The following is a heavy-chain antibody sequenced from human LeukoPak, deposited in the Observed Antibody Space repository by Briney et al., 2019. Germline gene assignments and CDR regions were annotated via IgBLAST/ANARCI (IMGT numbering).Heavy chain of an antibody. D-gene: IGHD6-13*01. CDR1: GYTFTAYY. CDR2: INPNSGGT. CDR3: ARGQGSSWFDY. J-gene: IGHJ5*01. V-gene: IGHV1-2*02. Sequence: ASVKVSCKASGYTFTAYYMHWVRQAPGQGLEWVGWINPNSGGTNYAQKFQGRVTMTRDTSISTAYMELSRLRSDDTAIYYCARGQGSSWFDYWGQGTLVSVSS.